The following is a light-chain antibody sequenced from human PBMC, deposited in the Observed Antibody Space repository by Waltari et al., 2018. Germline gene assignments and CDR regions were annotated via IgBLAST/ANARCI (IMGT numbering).Light chain of an antibody. CDR1: SSNIAING. V-gene: IGLV1-44*01. CDR3: ATWDDNLKGL. Sequence: QSVLTQPASASGTPGQRVTISCSGRSSNIAINGVNWYQQIPGTAPKLLIYNNDQRPSGVPDRFSGSKSGTSASLAISGLQSEDEADYYCATWDDNLKGLFGGGTKLTVL. J-gene: IGLJ3*02. CDR2: NND.